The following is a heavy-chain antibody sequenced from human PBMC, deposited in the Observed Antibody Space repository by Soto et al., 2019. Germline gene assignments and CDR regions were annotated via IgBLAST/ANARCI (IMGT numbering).Heavy chain of an antibody. J-gene: IGHJ3*02. V-gene: IGHV4-59*01. CDR2: TSHTGTT. CDR1: GVSISSDY. CDR3: ARGPPWMDAFDI. Sequence: QVQLQESGPGLVKPSETLSLTCTVSGVSISSDYWAWIRQSPGRGLEWIAYTSHTGTTDYSPSLKSRVXLXLYXSKNQFSLKLTSVTAADTAVYYCARGPPWMDAFDIWGQGTKVTVSP. D-gene: IGHD1-1*01.